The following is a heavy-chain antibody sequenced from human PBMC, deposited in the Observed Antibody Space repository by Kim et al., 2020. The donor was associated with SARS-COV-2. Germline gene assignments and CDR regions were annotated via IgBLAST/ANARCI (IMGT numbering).Heavy chain of an antibody. J-gene: IGHJ3*02. CDR1: GYTFTGYY. Sequence: ASVKVSCKASGYTFTGYYMHWVRQAPGQGLEWMGWINPNSGGTNYAQKFQGRVTMTRDTSISTAYMELSRLRSDDTAVYYCARNMITFGGVTVSGAFDIWGQGTMVTVSS. V-gene: IGHV1-2*02. CDR2: INPNSGGT. D-gene: IGHD3-16*02. CDR3: ARNMITFGGVTVSGAFDI.